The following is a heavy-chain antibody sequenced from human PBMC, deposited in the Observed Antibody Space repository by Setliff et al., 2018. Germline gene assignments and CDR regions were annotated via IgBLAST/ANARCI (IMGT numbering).Heavy chain of an antibody. CDR1: GFTFSSYA. CDR2: ISGSAQTT. J-gene: IGHJ4*02. V-gene: IGHV3-23*01. Sequence: GGSLRLSCAASGFTFSSYAITWVRQAPGKGLEWVSMISGSAQTTYYADSVKGRFTISRDNAKNSLYLQMNSLRAEDTAVYYCARGRGPSGYWGQGTLVTVSS. CDR3: ARGRGPSGY. D-gene: IGHD3-10*01.